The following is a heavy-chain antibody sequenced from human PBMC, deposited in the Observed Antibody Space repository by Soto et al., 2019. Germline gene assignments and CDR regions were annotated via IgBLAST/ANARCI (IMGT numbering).Heavy chain of an antibody. CDR3: AKDRKTGSGWYWDY. CDR2: ISASGVST. V-gene: IGHV3-23*01. CDR1: GFTFSSYA. D-gene: IGHD6-19*01. J-gene: IGHJ4*02. Sequence: PGGSLRLSCAASGFTFSSYAMSWVRQAPGKGLEWVSGISASGVSTYYAESGKGRFTNSRDNSENTLYLQMNSLRAEDTALYYCAKDRKTGSGWYWDYWGQGTLVTVSS.